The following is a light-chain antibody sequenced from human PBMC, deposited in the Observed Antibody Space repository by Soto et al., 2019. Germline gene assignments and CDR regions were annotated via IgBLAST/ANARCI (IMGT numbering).Light chain of an antibody. Sequence: DIQMTHSPSSLSASGGDRVTITCRASQSISSYLNWYQQKPGKAPKLLIYAASSLQSGVPSRFSGSGSGTDFTLTISSLQPEDFATYFCQQSYSSLALTFGGGTKVEIK. CDR3: QQSYSSLALT. CDR1: QSISSY. J-gene: IGKJ4*01. V-gene: IGKV1-39*01. CDR2: AAS.